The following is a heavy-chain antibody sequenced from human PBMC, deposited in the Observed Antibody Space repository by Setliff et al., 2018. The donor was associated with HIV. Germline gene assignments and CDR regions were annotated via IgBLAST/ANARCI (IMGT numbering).Heavy chain of an antibody. CDR2: IYTSGFT. J-gene: IGHJ4*02. Sequence: SETLSLTCTVSGAYISSGSHYWRWIRQPAGKGLEWIGHIYTSGFTNYNPSLKSRVTISIDTSRNQFSLNLKSVTAADTAVYYCARHGRYSGSYLHYFDYWGQGTLVTVSS. CDR1: GAYISSGSHY. CDR3: ARHGRYSGSYLHYFDY. D-gene: IGHD1-26*01. V-gene: IGHV4-61*09.